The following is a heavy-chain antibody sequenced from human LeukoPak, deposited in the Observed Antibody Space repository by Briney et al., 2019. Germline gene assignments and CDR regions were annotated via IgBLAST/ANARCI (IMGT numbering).Heavy chain of an antibody. CDR2: IYYSGST. CDR1: GGSVSSGSYY. D-gene: IGHD4-17*01. Sequence: PSETLSLTCTVSGGSVSSGSYYWSWIRQPPGEGLEWIGYIYYSGSTNYNPSLKSRVTISVDTSKNQFSLKLSSVTAADTAVYYCARTIYGDPFDYWGQGTLVTVSS. CDR3: ARTIYGDPFDY. J-gene: IGHJ4*02. V-gene: IGHV4-61*01.